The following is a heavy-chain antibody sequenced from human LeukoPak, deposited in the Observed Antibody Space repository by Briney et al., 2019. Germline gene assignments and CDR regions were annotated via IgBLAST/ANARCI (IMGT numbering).Heavy chain of an antibody. J-gene: IGHJ4*02. Sequence: ASVKVSCKASGYTFTSYDINWVRQAIGQGLEWMGWMNPNSGNTGYAQKFQGRVTITRNTSISTAYMELSSLRSEDTAVYYCARTGYYDFWSGYYSLFDYWGQGTLVTVSS. CDR1: GYTFTSYD. CDR3: ARTGYYDFWSGYYSLFDY. V-gene: IGHV1-8*03. D-gene: IGHD3-3*01. CDR2: MNPNSGNT.